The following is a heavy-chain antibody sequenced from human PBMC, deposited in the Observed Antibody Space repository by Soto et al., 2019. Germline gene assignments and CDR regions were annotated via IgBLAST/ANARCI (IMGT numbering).Heavy chain of an antibody. J-gene: IGHJ6*02. V-gene: IGHV1-69*13. CDR3: ARDSLPDYGLDV. Sequence: SVKVSCKASGGTSTSYAISWVRQAPGHGLEWMGGIIPVFGTVAYAQKFQGRVTITADESTSTSHMELNSLRSEDTAVYYCARDSLPDYGLDVWGQGTTVTVSS. CDR1: GGTSTSYA. CDR2: IIPVFGTV.